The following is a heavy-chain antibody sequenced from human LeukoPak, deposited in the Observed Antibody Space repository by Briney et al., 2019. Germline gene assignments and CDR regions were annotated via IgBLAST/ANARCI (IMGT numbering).Heavy chain of an antibody. CDR3: ARAGCSGGSCYSHDAFDI. J-gene: IGHJ3*02. D-gene: IGHD2-15*01. CDR2: IYYSGST. Sequence: SETLSLTCTVSGGSISSYYWSWIRQPPGKGLEWIGYIYYSGSTAYNPSLKSRVTISVDTSKNQFSLKLSSVTAADTAVYYCARAGCSGGSCYSHDAFDIWGQGTMVTVSS. V-gene: IGHV4-59*08. CDR1: GGSISSYY.